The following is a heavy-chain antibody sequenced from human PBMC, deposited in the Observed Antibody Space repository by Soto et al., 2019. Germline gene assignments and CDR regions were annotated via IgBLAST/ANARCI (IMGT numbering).Heavy chain of an antibody. CDR1: GYTFSDYY. Sequence: ASVKVSCTASGYTFSDYYIHWLRQAPGQGLEWMGWINPNSGGTKYAPKFQGGVTMTRDTSITTAYMELSRLRSGDTAVYYCAREPATAKPEGVDFWGQGTLVTVSS. CDR2: INPNSGGT. D-gene: IGHD1-1*01. V-gene: IGHV1-2*02. CDR3: AREPATAKPEGVDF. J-gene: IGHJ4*02.